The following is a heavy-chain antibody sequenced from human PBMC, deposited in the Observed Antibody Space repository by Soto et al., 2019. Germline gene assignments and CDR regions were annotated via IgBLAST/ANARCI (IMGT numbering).Heavy chain of an antibody. CDR1: GDSISSGSSY. J-gene: IGHJ4*02. Sequence: QLQLQESGPGLVKPSETLSLTCTVSGDSISSGSSYWGWVRQPPGKGLEWIGSFYYSRDTHYNPSLKSXXTXSXXTSKNQFSLKLSSVTAADRAVDYCARHLGPTGPNYWGQGILVTVSS. CDR3: ARHLGPTGPNY. D-gene: IGHD1-26*01. CDR2: FYYSRDT. V-gene: IGHV4-39*01.